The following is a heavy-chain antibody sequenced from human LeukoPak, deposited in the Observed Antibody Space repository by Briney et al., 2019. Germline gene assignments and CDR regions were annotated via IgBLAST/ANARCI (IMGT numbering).Heavy chain of an antibody. D-gene: IGHD3-3*01. V-gene: IGHV4-34*01. J-gene: IGHJ3*02. CDR1: GGSFSGYY. CDR2: INHSGST. Sequence: SETLSLTCAVYGGSFSGYYWSWIRQPPGKGLEWIGEINHSGSTNYNPSLKSRVTMSVDTSKTQFSLRLSSVTAADTAIYYCARGGPSRITIFGVDNPYSDIWGQGTMVTVSS. CDR3: ARGGPSRITIFGVDNPYSDI.